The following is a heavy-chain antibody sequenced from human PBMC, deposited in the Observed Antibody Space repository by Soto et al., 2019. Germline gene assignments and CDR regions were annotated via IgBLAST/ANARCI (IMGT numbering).Heavy chain of an antibody. J-gene: IGHJ4*02. Sequence: QVQLQESGPGLVKPSETLSLTCAVSGASFETYYWSWIRQPPGKGLEWIGYIFYSGHLKYTPSLKSRLTISVDPSKHPLSLRLTSVTAADTAVYYCAREGGGYRFDYWGQGTLVTVSS. V-gene: IGHV4-59*01. CDR2: IFYSGHL. D-gene: IGHD1-26*01. CDR3: AREGGGYRFDY. CDR1: GASFETYY.